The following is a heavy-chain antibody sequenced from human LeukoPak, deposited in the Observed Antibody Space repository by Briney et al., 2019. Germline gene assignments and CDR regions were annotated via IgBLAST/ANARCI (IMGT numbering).Heavy chain of an antibody. D-gene: IGHD4-17*01. CDR3: ARCIYGDYVGVVDWFDP. CDR1: GGSISSYY. V-gene: IGHV4-59*01. Sequence: SETLSLTCTVPGGSISSYYWSWIRQPPGKGLEWIGYIYYSGSTNYNPSLKSRVTISVDTSKNQFSLKLSSVTAADTAVYYCARCIYGDYVGVVDWFDPWGQGTLVTVSS. CDR2: IYYSGST. J-gene: IGHJ5*02.